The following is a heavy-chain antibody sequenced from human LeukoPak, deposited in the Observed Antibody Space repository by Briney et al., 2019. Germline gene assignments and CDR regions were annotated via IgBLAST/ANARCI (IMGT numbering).Heavy chain of an antibody. CDR3: ARWYYYDSSGYSGVAFDI. Sequence: PGGSLRLSCAASGFTFSSYGMHWVRQAPGKGLEWVAVIWYDGSNKYYADSVKGRFTISRDNSKNTLYLQMNSLRAEDTAVYYCARWYYYDSSGYSGVAFDIWGQGTMVTVSS. J-gene: IGHJ3*02. V-gene: IGHV3-33*01. CDR2: IWYDGSNK. D-gene: IGHD3-22*01. CDR1: GFTFSSYG.